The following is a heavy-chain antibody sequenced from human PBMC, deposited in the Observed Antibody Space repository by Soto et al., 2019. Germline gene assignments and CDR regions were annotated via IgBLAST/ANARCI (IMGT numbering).Heavy chain of an antibody. CDR1: GGSISSGDYY. J-gene: IGHJ4*02. Sequence: QVQLQESGPGLVKPSQTLSLTCTVSGGSISSGDYYWSWIRQPPGKVLEWIGYIYYSGSTYYNPSLKSRVTISVDTSKNQFSLKLSSVTAADTAVYYCARVPRNCSSTSCYVGYFDYWGQGTLVTVSS. CDR3: ARVPRNCSSTSCYVGYFDY. CDR2: IYYSGST. D-gene: IGHD2-2*01. V-gene: IGHV4-30-4*01.